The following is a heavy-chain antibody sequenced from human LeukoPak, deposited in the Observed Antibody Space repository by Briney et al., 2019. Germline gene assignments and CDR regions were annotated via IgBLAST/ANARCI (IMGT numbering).Heavy chain of an antibody. D-gene: IGHD5-18*01. CDR3: ARQIGGDSYGVFDY. Sequence: PGGSLRLSCAASGFTFSSYAMSWIRQAPGKGLEWASYISSSSSYTNYADSVQGRFTISRDNAKNSLFLQMNSLRAEDTAVYYCARQIGGDSYGVFDYWGQGTLVTVSS. CDR1: GFTFSSYA. V-gene: IGHV3-11*03. CDR2: ISSSSSYT. J-gene: IGHJ4*02.